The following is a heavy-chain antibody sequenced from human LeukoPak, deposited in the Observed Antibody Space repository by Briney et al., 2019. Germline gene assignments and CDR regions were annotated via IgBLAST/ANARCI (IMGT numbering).Heavy chain of an antibody. V-gene: IGHV1-69*04. Sequence: SVKVSCKASGGTFSSYAISWVRQAPGQGLEWMGRIIPILGIANYAQKFQGRVTITAGKSTSTAYMELSSLRSEDTAVYYCACDPPPPRELIRLKSIDRATEAFWGQGTLVTVSS. CDR1: GGTFSSYA. D-gene: IGHD6-6*01. CDR2: IIPILGIA. CDR3: ACDPPPPRELIRLKSIDRATEAF. J-gene: IGHJ4*02.